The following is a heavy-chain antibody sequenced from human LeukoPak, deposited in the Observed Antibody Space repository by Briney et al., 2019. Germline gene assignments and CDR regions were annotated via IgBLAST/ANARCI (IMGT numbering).Heavy chain of an antibody. Sequence: SETLSLTCTVSGASISSYYWSWIRQPPGKGLEWIGYIYYSGGTNYNPSLKSRVTFSVDTSKNQFSLKLISVTAADTAVYYCARTVAGTIIEYYMDVWGKGTTVTVSS. D-gene: IGHD6-19*01. CDR1: GASISSYY. CDR3: ARTVAGTIIEYYMDV. V-gene: IGHV4-59*12. CDR2: IYYSGGT. J-gene: IGHJ6*03.